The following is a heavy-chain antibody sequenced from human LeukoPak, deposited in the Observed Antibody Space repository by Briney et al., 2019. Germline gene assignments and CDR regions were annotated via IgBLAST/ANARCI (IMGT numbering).Heavy chain of an antibody. D-gene: IGHD3-3*01. CDR2: IYYTGST. Sequence: ASETLSLTCTVSGGSISSSSYYWGWIRQPPGKGLEWIGYIYYTGSTSYNPSLKSRVTISLDTSKNQFSLKVRSVTAADTAVYYCAREKFWSGSNDAFDIWGQGTMVTVSS. CDR1: GGSISSSSYY. J-gene: IGHJ3*02. CDR3: AREKFWSGSNDAFDI. V-gene: IGHV4-61*01.